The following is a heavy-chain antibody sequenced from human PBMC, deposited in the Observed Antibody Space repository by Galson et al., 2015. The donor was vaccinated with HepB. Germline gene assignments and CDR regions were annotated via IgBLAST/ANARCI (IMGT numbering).Heavy chain of an antibody. Sequence: SVKVSCKASGYTFTSYYMHWVRQAPEQGLEWMGIINPSGGSTSYAQKLQGRVTMTRDTSTSTVYMELSSLRSEDTAVYYCARDERIYCGGDCYSRYFQHWGQGTLVTVSS. CDR2: INPSGGST. CDR1: GYTFTSYY. D-gene: IGHD2-21*02. J-gene: IGHJ1*01. V-gene: IGHV1-46*04. CDR3: ARDERIYCGGDCYSRYFQH.